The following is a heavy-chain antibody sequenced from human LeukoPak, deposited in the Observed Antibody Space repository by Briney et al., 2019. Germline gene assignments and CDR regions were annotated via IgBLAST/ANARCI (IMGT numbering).Heavy chain of an antibody. J-gene: IGHJ5*02. CDR1: GVSISSGAYY. CDR2: IYTSGTT. CDR3: ARDMGQT. D-gene: IGHD3-10*01. Sequence: SETLSLTCTVSGVSISSGAYYWTWIRQAAGKGLEWIVRIYTSGTTDYNPSLKSRVSISLDTSKNQFSLNLSSVTAADTAVYYCARDMGQTWGQGTLVTVSS. V-gene: IGHV4-61*02.